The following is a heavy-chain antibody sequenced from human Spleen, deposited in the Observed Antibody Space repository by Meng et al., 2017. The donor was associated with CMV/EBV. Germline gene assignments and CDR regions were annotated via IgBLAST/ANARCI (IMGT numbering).Heavy chain of an antibody. V-gene: IGHV5-51*01. D-gene: IGHD1-26*01. CDR2: IYPGDSDT. Sequence: GGSLRLSCKASGYSFMSYWIGWVRQMPGKGLEWMGIIYPGDSDTRYSPSFQGQVTISADKSISTAYLQWSSLKASDTAMYYCTLGVGELHYWGQGTLVTVSS. CDR1: GYSFMSYW. CDR3: TLGVGELHY. J-gene: IGHJ4*02.